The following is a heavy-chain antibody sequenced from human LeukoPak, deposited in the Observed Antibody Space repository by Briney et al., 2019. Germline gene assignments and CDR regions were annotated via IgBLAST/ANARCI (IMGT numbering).Heavy chain of an antibody. CDR1: GYTFTGYY. V-gene: IGHV1-2*06. J-gene: IGHJ6*02. CDR3: ARGGLRFLEWLLYYYYGMDV. Sequence: GASVKVSCKASGYTFTGYYMHWVRQAPGQGLEWMGRITPNSGGTNYAQKFQGRVTMTRDTSINTAYMELSSLRSDDTAVYYCARGGLRFLEWLLYYYYGMDVWGQGTTVTVSS. D-gene: IGHD3-3*01. CDR2: ITPNSGGT.